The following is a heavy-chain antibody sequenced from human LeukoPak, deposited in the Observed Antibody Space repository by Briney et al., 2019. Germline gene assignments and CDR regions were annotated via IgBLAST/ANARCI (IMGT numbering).Heavy chain of an antibody. CDR2: ISGSGVGT. CDR1: GFTFSSYA. V-gene: IGHV3-23*01. Sequence: GGSLRLSCAASGFTFSSYAMSWVRQAPGKGLEWVSSISGSGVGTYYADSVKGRFTVSRGDSKSTLYLQLNSLRVEDTAVYYCAKVDGVRAAPGRGRVDSWGQRTLVTVSS. D-gene: IGHD6-13*01. J-gene: IGHJ4*02. CDR3: AKVDGVRAAPGRGRVDS.